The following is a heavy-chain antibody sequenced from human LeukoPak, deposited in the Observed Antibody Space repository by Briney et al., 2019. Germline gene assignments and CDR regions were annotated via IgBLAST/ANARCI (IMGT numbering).Heavy chain of an antibody. D-gene: IGHD1-26*01. V-gene: IGHV1-2*06. CDR1: GYTFTGFY. Sequence: ASVKVSCKASGYTFTGFYMHWVRQAPGQGLEWMGRIDPNSGGTSYAQKFQGRVTMTRDTSISTAYMELSRLRSDDTAVYYCARMSGRYYDYWGQGTLVTVSS. CDR2: IDPNSGGT. CDR3: ARMSGRYYDY. J-gene: IGHJ4*02.